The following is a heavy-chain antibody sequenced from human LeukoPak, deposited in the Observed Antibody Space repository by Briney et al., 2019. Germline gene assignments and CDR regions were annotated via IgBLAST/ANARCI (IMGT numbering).Heavy chain of an antibody. Sequence: GGSLRLSCAASGFTFSSYAMSWVRQAPGKGLEWVLAISGSGGSTYYADSVKGRFTISRDNSKNTLYLQMNSLRAEDTAVYYCARDQSYDFWSDYYYYMDVWGKGTTVTVSS. V-gene: IGHV3-23*01. CDR2: ISGSGGST. J-gene: IGHJ6*03. D-gene: IGHD3-3*01. CDR3: ARDQSYDFWSDYYYYMDV. CDR1: GFTFSSYA.